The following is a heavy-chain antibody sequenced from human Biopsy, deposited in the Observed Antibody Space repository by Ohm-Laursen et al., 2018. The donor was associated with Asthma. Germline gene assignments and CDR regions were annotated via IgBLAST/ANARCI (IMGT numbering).Heavy chain of an antibody. J-gene: IGHJ5*02. CDR1: GGSMTPTSHY. V-gene: IGHV4-39*01. Sequence: GTLSLTCTVSGGSMTPTSHYWDWIRQAPGKGLEWIGYISYGGKTSYNPSPKNRVTISRDTSKNQFSLRLTSVTAADTAVYFCARRITIFGVVQKDHGMDAWGQGTLVTVSS. D-gene: IGHD3-3*01. CDR3: ARRITIFGVVQKDHGMDA. CDR2: ISYGGKT.